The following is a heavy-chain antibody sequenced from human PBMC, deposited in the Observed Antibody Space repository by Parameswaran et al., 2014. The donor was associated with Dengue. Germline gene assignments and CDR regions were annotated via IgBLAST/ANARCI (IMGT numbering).Heavy chain of an antibody. CDR2: ISSGSGNI. Sequence: WIRQPPGKGLEWVSYISSGSGNIHYAESVQGRFTISRDNARSSLYLQMTSLRDDDTAVYYCATMAPGYGFWSGFSFYYMDGWGKGTPVTVSS. J-gene: IGHJ6*03. D-gene: IGHD3-3*01. CDR3: ATMAPGYGFWSGFSFYYMDG. V-gene: IGHV3-48*02.